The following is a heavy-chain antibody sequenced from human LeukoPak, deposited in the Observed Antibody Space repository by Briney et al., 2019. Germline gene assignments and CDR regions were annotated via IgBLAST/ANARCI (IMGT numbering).Heavy chain of an antibody. V-gene: IGHV4-61*02. J-gene: IGHJ1*01. CDR3: ARGYRSRPFQH. D-gene: IGHD1-26*01. CDR2: VFTSGST. CDR1: GGSISSGGYY. Sequence: SQTLSLTCTVSGGSISSGGYYWSWIRQPAGKGLEWIGRVFTSGSTNYSPSLESRVTISIDTSKNQFSLKLSSVTVADTAVYYCARGYRSRPFQHWGQGTLVTVSS.